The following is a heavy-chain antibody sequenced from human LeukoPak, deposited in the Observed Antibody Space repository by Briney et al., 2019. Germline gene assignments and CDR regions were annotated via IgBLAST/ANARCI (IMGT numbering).Heavy chain of an antibody. CDR1: GYSFTNYW. Sequence: GESLKISCKGSGYSFTNYWIGWVRQMPGKGLEWMGIIYPGDSDTRFSPSFQGQVTISVDKSISTAYLQWSSLKASDTALYFCARRHSSGCCFDYWGQATLVTVSS. J-gene: IGHJ4*02. V-gene: IGHV5-51*01. D-gene: IGHD3-22*01. CDR2: IYPGDSDT. CDR3: ARRHSSGCCFDY.